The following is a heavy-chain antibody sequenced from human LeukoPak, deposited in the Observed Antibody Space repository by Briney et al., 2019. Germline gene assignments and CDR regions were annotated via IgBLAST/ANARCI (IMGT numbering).Heavy chain of an antibody. V-gene: IGHV1-69*06. Sequence: VASVTVSCKASGGTFSSYAISLVRQAPGQGLEWMGGIIPIFGTANYAQKFQGRVTITADKSTSTAYMELSSLRSEDTAVYYCARVGPYFDYWGQGTLVTVSS. CDR3: ARVGPYFDY. CDR1: GGTFSSYA. J-gene: IGHJ4*02. CDR2: IIPIFGTA.